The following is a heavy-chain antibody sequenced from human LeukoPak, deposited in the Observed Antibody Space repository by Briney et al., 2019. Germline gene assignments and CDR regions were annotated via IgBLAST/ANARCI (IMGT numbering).Heavy chain of an antibody. J-gene: IGHJ5*02. CDR2: IYYSGST. V-gene: IGHV4-59*01. CDR1: GGSISSYY. CDR3: ARVPVNIWENWFDP. D-gene: IGHD1-26*01. Sequence: PSETLSLTCTVSGGSISSYYWSWIRQPPGKGLEWIGYIYYSGSTIYNPSLKSRVTISVDTSKNQFSLKLSSVTAADTAVYYCARVPVNIWENWFDPWGQGTLVTVSS.